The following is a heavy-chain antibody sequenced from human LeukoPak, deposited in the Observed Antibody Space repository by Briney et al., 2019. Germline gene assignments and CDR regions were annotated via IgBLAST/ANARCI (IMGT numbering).Heavy chain of an antibody. D-gene: IGHD6-19*01. CDR3: ARAPGSGWYERYVPDY. CDR1: GYTFTSYY. V-gene: IGHV1-46*01. Sequence: ASVKVSCKASGYTFTSYYMHWVRQAPGQGLEWVGIINPSGGSTSYAQKFQGRVTLTRDSSTSTVYMELSSLRSEDTAVYFCARAPGSGWYERYVPDYWGQGTLVTVSS. CDR2: INPSGGST. J-gene: IGHJ4*02.